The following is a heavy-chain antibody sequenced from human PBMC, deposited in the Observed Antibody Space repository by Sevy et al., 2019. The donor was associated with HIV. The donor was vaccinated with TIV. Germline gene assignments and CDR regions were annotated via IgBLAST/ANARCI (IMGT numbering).Heavy chain of an antibody. J-gene: IGHJ6*02. CDR2: ISGSDNTI. Sequence: GGSLRLSCAASGFTFSDYYMSWIRQAPGKGLEWISYISGSDNTIYYADSVKGRFTISRDNAKNSLYLQMSSLRADDTAVYYCARDHVKDGDLGDYYYFAMDLWGQGTMVTVSS. CDR1: GFTFSDYY. CDR3: ARDHVKDGDLGDYYYFAMDL. D-gene: IGHD4-17*01. V-gene: IGHV3-11*01.